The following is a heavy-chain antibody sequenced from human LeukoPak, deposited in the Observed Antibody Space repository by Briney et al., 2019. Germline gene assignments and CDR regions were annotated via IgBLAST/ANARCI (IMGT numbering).Heavy chain of an antibody. CDR2: ISYDGSNK. CDR3: AKDLATVVTWGGAFDI. Sequence: PGASLRLSCAASEFTFSLYGMHWVRQPPGNGLEWVAVISYDGSNKYYADSVKGRFTISRDNSKNTLYLQMNSLRAEDTAVYYCAKDLATVVTWGGAFDIWGQGTMVTVSS. D-gene: IGHD4-23*01. J-gene: IGHJ3*02. V-gene: IGHV3-30*18. CDR1: EFTFSLYG.